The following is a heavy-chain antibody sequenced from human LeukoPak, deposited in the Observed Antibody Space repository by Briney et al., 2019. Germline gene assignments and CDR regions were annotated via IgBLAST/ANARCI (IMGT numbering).Heavy chain of an antibody. D-gene: IGHD3-22*01. CDR3: ARGGPTYYDSSGYYYYYYMDV. V-gene: IGHV4-39*07. CDR2: IYYSGST. J-gene: IGHJ6*03. Sequence: PSETLSLTCTVSGGSISSSSYYWGWIRQPPGKGLEWIGSIYYSGSTYYNPSLKSRVTISVDTSKNQLSLKLSSVTAADTAVYYCARGGPTYYDSSGYYYYYYMDVWGKGTTVTVSS. CDR1: GGSISSSSYY.